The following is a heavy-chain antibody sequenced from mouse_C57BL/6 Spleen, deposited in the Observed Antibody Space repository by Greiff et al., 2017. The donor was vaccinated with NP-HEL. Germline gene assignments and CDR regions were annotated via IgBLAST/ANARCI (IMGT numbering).Heavy chain of an antibody. CDR2: IYPGDGDT. CDR3: EAYDYDEGDSAMDY. V-gene: IGHV1-82*01. CDR1: GYAFSSSW. J-gene: IGHJ4*01. D-gene: IGHD2-4*01. Sequence: QVQLQQSGPELVKPGASVKISCKASGYAFSSSWMNWVKQRPGKGLEWIGRIYPGDGDTNYNGKFKGKATLTADKSSSTAYMQLSSLTSEDSAVYFCEAYDYDEGDSAMDYWGQGTSVTVSS.